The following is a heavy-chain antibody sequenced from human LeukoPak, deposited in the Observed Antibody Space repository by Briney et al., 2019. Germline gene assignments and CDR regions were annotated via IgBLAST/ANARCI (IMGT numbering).Heavy chain of an antibody. V-gene: IGHV3-11*01. D-gene: IGHD6-19*01. CDR1: GFSFSDYY. CDR2: ISSGGSSK. CDR3: ARGDWYSFDH. Sequence: GGSLRLSCAASGFSFSDYYMNWIRQAPGKGLEWVSYISSGGSSKHYADSVKGRFTISRDNAKNSLYMEMNSPRAEDTAVYYCARGDWYSFDHWGQGTLVTVSS. J-gene: IGHJ4*02.